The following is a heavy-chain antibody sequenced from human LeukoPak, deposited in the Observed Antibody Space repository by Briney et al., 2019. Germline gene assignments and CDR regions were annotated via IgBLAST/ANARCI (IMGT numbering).Heavy chain of an antibody. V-gene: IGHV3-30-3*01. CDR1: GFTFSSYS. Sequence: GGSLRLSCAASGFTFSSYSMHWVRQAPGKGLEGVAVISYDGSDKYYADSVKGRFTISRDNSKNTLSLQMNSLRVEDTAVYYCAKVVGTGTTPTDYWGQGTLVTVSS. CDR2: ISYDGSDK. J-gene: IGHJ4*02. CDR3: AKVVGTGTTPTDY. D-gene: IGHD1-1*01.